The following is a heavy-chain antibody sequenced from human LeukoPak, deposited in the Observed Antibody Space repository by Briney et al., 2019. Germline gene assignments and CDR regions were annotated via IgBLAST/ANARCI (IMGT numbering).Heavy chain of an antibody. CDR3: AREDRSGWPNMDV. CDR1: GGSISSGGYY. V-gene: IGHV4-31*03. J-gene: IGHJ6*03. CDR2: IYYSGST. D-gene: IGHD6-19*01. Sequence: SQTLSLTCTVSGGSISSGGYYWSWIRQHPGKGLEWIGYIYYSGSTYYNPSLKSRVTISVDTSKNQFSLKLSSVTAADTAVYYCAREDRSGWPNMDVWGKGTTVTVSS.